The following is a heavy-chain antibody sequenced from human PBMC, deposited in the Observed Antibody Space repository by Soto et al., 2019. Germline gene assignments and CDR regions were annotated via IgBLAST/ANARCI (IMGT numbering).Heavy chain of an antibody. CDR1: GYTFTSYY. J-gene: IGHJ5*02. Sequence: ASVKACCKASGYTFTSYYMHWVRQAPGQGLEWMGIINPSGGSTSYAQKFQGRVTMTRDTSTSTVYMELSSLRSEDTAVYYCARDSGPGLRYFDWLSIRGDNWFDPWGQGTLVTVSS. V-gene: IGHV1-46*01. CDR3: ARDSGPGLRYFDWLSIRGDNWFDP. D-gene: IGHD3-9*01. CDR2: INPSGGST.